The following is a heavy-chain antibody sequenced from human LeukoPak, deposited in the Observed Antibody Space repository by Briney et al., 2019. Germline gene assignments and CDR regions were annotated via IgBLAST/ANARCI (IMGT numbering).Heavy chain of an antibody. CDR1: GFTFSSYG. CDR2: ISYDGSNK. Sequence: PGGSLRLSCAASGFTFSSYGMHWVRQAPGKGLEWVAVISYDGSNKYYADSVKGRFTISRDNSKNTLYLQMNSLRAEDTAVYYCAKVKRWLQLSLIDYWGQGTLVTVSS. J-gene: IGHJ4*02. V-gene: IGHV3-30*18. D-gene: IGHD5-24*01. CDR3: AKVKRWLQLSLIDY.